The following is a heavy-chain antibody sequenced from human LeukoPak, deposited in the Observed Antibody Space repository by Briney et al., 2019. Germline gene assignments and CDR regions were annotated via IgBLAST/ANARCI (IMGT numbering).Heavy chain of an antibody. J-gene: IGHJ5*02. D-gene: IGHD3-16*02. Sequence: SETLSLTCAVSGYSISSGYYWGWIRPPPGKGLEWIGSIYHSGSTYYNPSLKSRVTISVDTSKNQFSLKLSSVTAADTAVYYCARLLGGVIVGNWFDPWGQGTLVTVSS. V-gene: IGHV4-38-2*01. CDR1: GYSISSGYY. CDR3: ARLLGGVIVGNWFDP. CDR2: IYHSGST.